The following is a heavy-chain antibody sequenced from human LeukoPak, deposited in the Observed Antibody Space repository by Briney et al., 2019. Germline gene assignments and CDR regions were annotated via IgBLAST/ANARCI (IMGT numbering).Heavy chain of an antibody. D-gene: IGHD3-16*02. CDR3: AREREGRPYRYRYFDV. V-gene: IGHV4-4*07. J-gene: IGHJ4*02. CDR1: GDSISGYF. Sequence: SETLSLTCNVSGDSISGYFWSWIRQPAGKGLEWIGRISSFGTTNYSPSIQSQVTISVDKSKNQISLRLFPVTAADTAVYYCAREREGRPYRYRYFDVWGQGSLVTVSS. CDR2: ISSFGTT.